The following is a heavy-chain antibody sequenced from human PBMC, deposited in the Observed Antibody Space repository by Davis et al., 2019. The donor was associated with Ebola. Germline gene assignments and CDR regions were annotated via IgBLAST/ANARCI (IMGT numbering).Heavy chain of an antibody. CDR2: IYSGGST. Sequence: AGSLRLSCAASGFTVSSNYMRWVRQAPGKGLEWVSVIYSGGSTYYADSVKGRFTISRDNSENTLYLQMNSLRAEDTAVYYCARHTSSDWTGDFDYWGQGTLVTVSS. J-gene: IGHJ4*02. D-gene: IGHD3-22*01. CDR3: ARHTSSDWTGDFDY. CDR1: GFTVSSNY. V-gene: IGHV3-66*02.